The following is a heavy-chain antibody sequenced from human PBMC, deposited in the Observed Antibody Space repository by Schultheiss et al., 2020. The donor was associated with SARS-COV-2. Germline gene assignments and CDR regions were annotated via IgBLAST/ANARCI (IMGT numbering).Heavy chain of an antibody. CDR3: AKNSHRYSSGP. V-gene: IGHV4-34*01. Sequence: SETLSLTCAVYGGSFSGYYWSWIRQPPGKGLEWIGEINHSGSTNYNPSLKSRVTISVDTSKNQFSLKLSSVTAADTAVYYCAKNSHRYSSGPWGQGTLVTVSS. D-gene: IGHD6-19*01. CDR2: INHSGST. CDR1: GGSFSGYY. J-gene: IGHJ5*02.